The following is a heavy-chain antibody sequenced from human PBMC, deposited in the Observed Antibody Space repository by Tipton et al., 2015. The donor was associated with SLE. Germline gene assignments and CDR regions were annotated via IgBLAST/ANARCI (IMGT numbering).Heavy chain of an antibody. CDR2: KYYSGST. CDR1: GGSIRSYY. CDR3: ARMDDTFFDY. V-gene: IGHV4-59*01. Sequence: TLSLTCNVSGGSIRSYYWSWIRQPPGKGLEWIAYKYYSGSTNYNPSLTRRVTIFVDTSKNQFSLKLSSVTAADTAVYYCARMDDTFFDYWGQGTLVTVSS. J-gene: IGHJ4*02. D-gene: IGHD3-22*01.